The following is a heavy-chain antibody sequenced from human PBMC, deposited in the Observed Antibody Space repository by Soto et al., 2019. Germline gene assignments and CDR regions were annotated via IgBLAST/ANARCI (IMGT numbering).Heavy chain of an antibody. CDR2: IHPNSGVT. D-gene: IGHD6-13*01. V-gene: IGHV1-2*02. CDR3: ARDSGGHTAAGMVFPFDY. Sequence: ASVKVSCKASRYTFTDYYMPWVRQSPGQGLEWMGWIHPNSGVTKFPQKFQGRVIMTRDTSISTVYMELSRLTSDDTAVYYCARDSGGHTAAGMVFPFDYWGQGTLVTVS. J-gene: IGHJ4*02. CDR1: RYTFTDYY.